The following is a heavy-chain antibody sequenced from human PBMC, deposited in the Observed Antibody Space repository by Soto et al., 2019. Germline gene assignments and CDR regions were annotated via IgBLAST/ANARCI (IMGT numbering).Heavy chain of an antibody. Sequence: SETLSLTCTVSGGSISSSSYYWGWIRQPPGKGLEWIGSIYYSGSTYYNPSLKSRVTISVDTSKNQFSLKLSSVAAADTAVCYCARLVDTAMVLDYWGQGTLVTVSS. D-gene: IGHD5-18*01. CDR3: ARLVDTAMVLDY. V-gene: IGHV4-39*01. CDR2: IYYSGST. J-gene: IGHJ4*02. CDR1: GGSISSSSYY.